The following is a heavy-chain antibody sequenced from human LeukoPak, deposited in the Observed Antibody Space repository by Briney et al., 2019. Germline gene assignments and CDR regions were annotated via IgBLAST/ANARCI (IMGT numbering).Heavy chain of an antibody. CDR2: ISYSGST. J-gene: IGHJ4*02. CDR1: GGSINSYY. V-gene: IGHV4-59*01. CDR3: ARSRGSGNYFDS. D-gene: IGHD3-10*01. Sequence: SETLSLTCTVSGGSINSYYWSWIRQPPGKGLEWIGYISYSGSTNYYPSLKSRVTISADTSKNQFSLKLSPVTAADTAVYYCARSRGSGNYFDSWGQGTLVTVSS.